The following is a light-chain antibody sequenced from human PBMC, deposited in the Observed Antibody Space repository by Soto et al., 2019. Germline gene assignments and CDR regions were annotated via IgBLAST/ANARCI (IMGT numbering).Light chain of an antibody. Sequence: AIRMTQSPSSFSASTGDRVTITCRASQGISSYLAWYQQKPGKAPKLLIYAASTLQSGVPSRFSGSGSGTDFTLTISCLQSEDFATYYCHQYYSYPRTFGQGTTVEIK. J-gene: IGKJ1*01. CDR3: HQYYSYPRT. V-gene: IGKV1-8*01. CDR2: AAS. CDR1: QGISSY.